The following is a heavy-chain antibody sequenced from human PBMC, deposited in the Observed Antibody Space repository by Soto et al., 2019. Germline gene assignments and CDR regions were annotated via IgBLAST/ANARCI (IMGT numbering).Heavy chain of an antibody. V-gene: IGHV5-51*01. CDR1: GYSFTSYW. CDR3: TTVFHIAAAGTSAY. Sequence: PGESLKISCKGSGYSFTSYWIGWVRQMPGKGLEWMGIIYPGDSDTRYSPSFQGQVTISADKSISTAYLQMNSLKTEDTAVYYCTTVFHIAAAGTSAYWGQGTLVTVSS. D-gene: IGHD6-13*01. J-gene: IGHJ4*02. CDR2: IYPGDSDT.